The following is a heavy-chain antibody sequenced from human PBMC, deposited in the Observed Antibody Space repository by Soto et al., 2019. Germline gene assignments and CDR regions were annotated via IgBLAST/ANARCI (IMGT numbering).Heavy chain of an antibody. V-gene: IGHV3-33*01. D-gene: IGHD5-12*01. CDR1: GFTFSSYG. J-gene: IGHJ4*02. Sequence: QVQLVESGGGVVQPGRSLRLSCAASGFTFSSYGMHWVRQAPGKGLEWVAVIWYDGSNKYYADSVKGRFTISRDNSKNTLYLQMTSLRAEDTAVYYCARGGYSGYQVDYWGQGTLVTVSS. CDR3: ARGGYSGYQVDY. CDR2: IWYDGSNK.